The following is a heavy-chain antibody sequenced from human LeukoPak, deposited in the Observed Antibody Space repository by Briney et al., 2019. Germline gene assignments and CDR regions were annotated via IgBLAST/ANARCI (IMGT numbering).Heavy chain of an antibody. D-gene: IGHD5-18*01. CDR2: IKSKTDGGTT. V-gene: IGHV3-15*01. Sequence: GSLRLSCAASGFTFSNAWMSWVRQAPEKGLEWVGRIKSKTDGGTTDYAAPVKGRFTISRDDSKNTLYLQMSSLKTEDTAVYFCAHRDTAMVRVDYWGQGTLVTVSS. J-gene: IGHJ4*02. CDR1: GFTFSNAW. CDR3: AHRDTAMVRVDY.